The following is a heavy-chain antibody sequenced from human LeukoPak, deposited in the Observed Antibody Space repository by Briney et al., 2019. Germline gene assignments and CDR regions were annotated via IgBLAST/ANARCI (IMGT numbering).Heavy chain of an antibody. V-gene: IGHV3-23*01. CDR1: GFTFRSNV. CDR3: AKLVGATVTSDY. J-gene: IGHJ4*02. D-gene: IGHD4-17*01. Sequence: PGGSLRLSCAASGFTFRSNVMTWVRQTPGKGLEWISAIDHIGYTVYYADSVKGRFTISRDNSNNTLYLLMNSLRAEDTAVYYCAKLVGATVTSDYWGQGTLVTVS. CDR2: IDHIGYTV.